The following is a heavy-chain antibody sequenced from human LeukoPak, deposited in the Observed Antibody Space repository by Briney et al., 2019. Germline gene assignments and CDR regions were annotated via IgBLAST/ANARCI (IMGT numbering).Heavy chain of an antibody. V-gene: IGHV4-59*08. Sequence: SETLSLTCTVSGGSLSSYYWSWIRQPPGKGLEWIGYIYYSGSTNYNPSLKSRVTISVDTSKNRFSLKLSSVAAADTAVYYCARQSYGSGSPPGDWGQGTLVTVSS. D-gene: IGHD3-10*01. CDR2: IYYSGST. CDR1: GGSLSSYY. J-gene: IGHJ4*02. CDR3: ARQSYGSGSPPGD.